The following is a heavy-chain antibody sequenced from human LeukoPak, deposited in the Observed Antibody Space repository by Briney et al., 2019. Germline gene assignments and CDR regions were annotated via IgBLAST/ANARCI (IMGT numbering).Heavy chain of an antibody. V-gene: IGHV4-38-2*02. D-gene: IGHD3-9*01. CDR3: ARVLYYDVLTGYYINGWFDP. CDR1: AYSIRSGYF. CDR2: IYHSGST. Sequence: SETLSLTCTVSAYSIRSGYFWGWIRQPPGKGLEWIASIYHSGSTYYNPSLKSRVTISVDTSKNQFSLKLTPVTAADTAVYYCARVLYYDVLTGYYINGWFDPWGQGTLVTVSS. J-gene: IGHJ5*02.